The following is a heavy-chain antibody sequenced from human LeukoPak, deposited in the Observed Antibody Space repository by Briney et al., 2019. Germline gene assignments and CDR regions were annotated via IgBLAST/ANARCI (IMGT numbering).Heavy chain of an antibody. Sequence: GRSLRLSCVASGFTFSSYGMHWVRQAPGKGLEWVAVISYDGRNKYYADSLKGRFTISRDNSKNTLYLQVDSLKTEDTAVYYCAKDYDSSGYYYEDYWGQGTLVTVSS. J-gene: IGHJ4*02. CDR3: AKDYDSSGYYYEDY. V-gene: IGHV3-30*18. CDR1: GFTFSSYG. D-gene: IGHD3-22*01. CDR2: ISYDGRNK.